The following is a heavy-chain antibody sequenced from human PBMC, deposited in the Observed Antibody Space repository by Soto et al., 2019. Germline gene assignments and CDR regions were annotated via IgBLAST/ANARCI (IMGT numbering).Heavy chain of an antibody. D-gene: IGHD2-15*01. CDR2: INPSGGTT. CDR1: GYTFTRYN. J-gene: IGHJ4*02. CDR3: ARVRGGGSEYFFDY. Sequence: GASVKVSCKASGYTFTRYNVHWVRQAPGQGLEWMAIINPSGGTTYYVQKFEGRVTLTTDTSTSTVYMELSSLRSDDTAVYYCARVRGGGSEYFFDYWGQENLVNGSS. V-gene: IGHV1-46*01.